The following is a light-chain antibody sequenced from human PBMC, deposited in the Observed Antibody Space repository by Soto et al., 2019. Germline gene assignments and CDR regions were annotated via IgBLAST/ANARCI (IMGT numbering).Light chain of an antibody. V-gene: IGLV2-14*01. CDR2: EVT. CDR3: SSFTSRFTFV. J-gene: IGLJ1*01. Sequence: QSVLTQPASVSGSPGQSIAISCTGTRSDVGAYNYVSWYQQHPGKAPKLMISEVTNRPSGVSDRFSGSKSGNTVSLTISGLQAEDEADYYCSSFTSRFTFVFGTGTKVT. CDR1: RSDVGAYNY.